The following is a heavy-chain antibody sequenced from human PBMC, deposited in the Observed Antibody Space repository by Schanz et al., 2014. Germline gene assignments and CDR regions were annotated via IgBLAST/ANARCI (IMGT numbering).Heavy chain of an antibody. CDR1: GVSISSGGHS. CDR3: ARRAYSNSWSSYYFDY. V-gene: IGHV4-30-4*07. D-gene: IGHD6-13*01. J-gene: IGHJ4*02. Sequence: QVQLQESGPGLVKPSQTLSLTCAVSGVSISSGGHSWNWIRQPPGKGLEWIGSIYYSGTTNYNPSRRARVPISLDPSKNHFPLKLSSGTAADTAVYYCARRAYSNSWSSYYFDYWGQGTLVTVSS. CDR2: IYYSGTT.